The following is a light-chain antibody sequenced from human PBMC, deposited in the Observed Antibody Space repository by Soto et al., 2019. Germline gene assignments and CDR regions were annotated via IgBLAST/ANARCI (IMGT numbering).Light chain of an antibody. CDR2: GTS. V-gene: IGKV3-20*01. CDR3: QQYGSSSWT. Sequence: EIVLTQSPATLSLSPGERATLSCRASQRVSSYLAWYQQKPGQAPRLLIYGTSSRATAIPDRFSGSGSGTDFTLTISRLEPEDFAVYYCQQYGSSSWTFGQGTKVDIK. CDR1: QRVSSY. J-gene: IGKJ1*01.